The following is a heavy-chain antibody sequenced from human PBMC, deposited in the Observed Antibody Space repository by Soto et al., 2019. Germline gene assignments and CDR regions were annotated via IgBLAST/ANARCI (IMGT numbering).Heavy chain of an antibody. Sequence: ASVKVSCKASGYTCTIYYMHWVLQAPGQGLEWMGTINPSGGSTGYAQKFQGRVTMTRDTSTSTAYMEVSSLRSEDTAVYYCARGIMCGDYSCWLAPWGPGTRVTVS. CDR2: INPSGGST. J-gene: IGHJ5*02. V-gene: IGHV1-46*01. D-gene: IGHD4-17*01. CDR1: GYTCTIYY. CDR3: ARGIMCGDYSCWLAP.